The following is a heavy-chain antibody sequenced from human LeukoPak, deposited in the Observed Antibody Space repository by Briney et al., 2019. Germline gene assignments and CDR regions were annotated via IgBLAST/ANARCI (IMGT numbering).Heavy chain of an antibody. V-gene: IGHV4-39*01. D-gene: IGHD6-19*01. Sequence: SETLSLTCTVSGGSISSSSYYWGWIRQPPGKGLERIGSIYYSGSTYYNPSLKSRVTISVDTSKNQFSLKLSSVTAADTAVYYCARLSLAVAGTRAFDIWGQRTMVTVSS. J-gene: IGHJ3*02. CDR2: IYYSGST. CDR3: ARLSLAVAGTRAFDI. CDR1: GGSISSSSYY.